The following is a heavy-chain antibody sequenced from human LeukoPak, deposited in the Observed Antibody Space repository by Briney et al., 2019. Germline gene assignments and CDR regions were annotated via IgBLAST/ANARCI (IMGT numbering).Heavy chain of an antibody. J-gene: IGHJ4*02. Sequence: GASVKVSCKASGYTFTGYYVHWVRQAPGQGLEWMGWMNPKSGGTNYAQKFQGRLTMTRDTSISTAYMELSRLKSDDTAFYYCARTNGGYEYNWGLGTLVTVSS. CDR1: GYTFTGYY. CDR2: MNPKSGGT. D-gene: IGHD5-12*01. CDR3: ARTNGGYEYN. V-gene: IGHV1-2*02.